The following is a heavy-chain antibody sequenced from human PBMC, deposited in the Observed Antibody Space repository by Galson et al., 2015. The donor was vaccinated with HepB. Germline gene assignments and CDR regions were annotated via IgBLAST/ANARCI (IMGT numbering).Heavy chain of an antibody. CDR1: GFSFTSHS. J-gene: IGHJ6*02. V-gene: IGHV3-48*01. CDR3: ARNPSSYDYYSMDV. CDR2: VSSGSTGK. Sequence: SLRLSCANSGFSFTSHSMNWVRQAPGKGLEWVAYVSSGSTGKYYADSVKGRFTISRDNAKCSLYLYMNDLRAEDTAVYYCARNPSSYDYYSMDVWGQGTTVIVSS.